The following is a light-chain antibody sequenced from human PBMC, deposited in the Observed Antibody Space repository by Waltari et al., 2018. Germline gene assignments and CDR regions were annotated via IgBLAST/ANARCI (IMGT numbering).Light chain of an antibody. J-gene: IGKJ1*01. Sequence: EIQMTQSPSSVSASVGDRVTITCRAGQDISGALAWYQQKPGQAPNLLIYAASTLQSGIPPRFSGSGSGTYFTLTISGLQPEDVATYYCQQGSAFPPTFGQGTNVEIK. CDR1: QDISGA. V-gene: IGKV1-12*01. CDR3: QQGSAFPPT. CDR2: AAS.